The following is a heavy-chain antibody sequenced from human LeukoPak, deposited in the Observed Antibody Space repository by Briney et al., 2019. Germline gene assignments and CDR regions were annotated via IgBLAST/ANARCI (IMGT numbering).Heavy chain of an antibody. CDR3: ATQRGEGYFDY. CDR1: GFTFSSYA. V-gene: IGHV3-23*01. Sequence: GGSLRLSCAASGFTFSSYAMSWVRQAPGKGLEWVSAISGSGGSTYYADSVKGRVTISRDNSKNTLYLQMNSLRAEDTAVYYCATQRGEGYFDYWGQGTLVTVSS. D-gene: IGHD2-21*01. J-gene: IGHJ4*02. CDR2: ISGSGGST.